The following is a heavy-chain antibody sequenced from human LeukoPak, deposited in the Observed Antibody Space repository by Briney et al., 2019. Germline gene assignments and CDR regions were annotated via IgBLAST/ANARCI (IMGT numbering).Heavy chain of an antibody. CDR1: GFTFSSYG. D-gene: IGHD3-22*01. V-gene: IGHV3-30*02. CDR2: IRYDGSNK. J-gene: IGHJ4*02. Sequence: GGSLRLSCAASGFTFSSYGMHWVRQAPGKGLEWVAFIRYDGSNKYYADSVKGRFTISRDNSKNTLYLQMNSLRAEDTAVYYCANEEYYYDSSGFRNWGQGTLVTVSS. CDR3: ANEEYYYDSSGFRN.